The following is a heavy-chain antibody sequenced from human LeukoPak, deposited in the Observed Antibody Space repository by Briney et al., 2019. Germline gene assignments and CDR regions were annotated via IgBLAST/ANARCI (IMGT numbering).Heavy chain of an antibody. J-gene: IGHJ3*02. Sequence: SETLSLTCTVSGGSISSSSYYWGWIRQPPGKGLEWIGSIYYSGSTYYNPSLKSRVTISVDTSKNQFSLKLSSVTAADTAVYYCARGFVVVTAPSAFDIWGQGTMVTVSS. V-gene: IGHV4-39*07. D-gene: IGHD2-21*02. CDR3: ARGFVVVTAPSAFDI. CDR2: IYYSGST. CDR1: GGSISSSSYY.